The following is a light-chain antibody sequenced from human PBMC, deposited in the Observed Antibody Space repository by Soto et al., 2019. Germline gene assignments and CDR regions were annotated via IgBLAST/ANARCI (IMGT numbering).Light chain of an antibody. Sequence: DIQMTQSPSSLSASVGDRVTITCRASQSISSYLNWYQQKPGKAPKVLIYDVSSLDRGVPSRFSGSGSGTEFTLTISSLQPDDFATYYCQQYNSYSITFGQGTRLEIK. CDR1: QSISSY. J-gene: IGKJ5*01. CDR3: QQYNSYSIT. V-gene: IGKV1-5*01. CDR2: DVS.